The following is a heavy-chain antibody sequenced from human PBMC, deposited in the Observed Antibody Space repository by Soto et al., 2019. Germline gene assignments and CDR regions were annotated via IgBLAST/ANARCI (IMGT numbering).Heavy chain of an antibody. D-gene: IGHD3-9*01. Sequence: ESGGGVVQPGRSLRLSCAASGFTFSSYGMHWVRQAPGKGLEWVAVISYDGSNKYYADSVKGRFTISRDNSKNTLYLQMNSLRAEDTAVYYCAKDQAGYDILTGYYNIPFDYWGQGTLVTVSS. CDR3: AKDQAGYDILTGYYNIPFDY. CDR1: GFTFSSYG. J-gene: IGHJ4*02. V-gene: IGHV3-30*18. CDR2: ISYDGSNK.